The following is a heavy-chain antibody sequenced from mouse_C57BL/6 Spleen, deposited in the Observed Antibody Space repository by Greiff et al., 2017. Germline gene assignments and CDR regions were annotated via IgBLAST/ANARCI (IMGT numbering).Heavy chain of an antibody. CDR3: ARSSSMDY. Sequence: QVQLQQPGAELVRPGSSVKLSCKASGYTFTSYWMDWVKQRPGQGLAWIGNIYPSDSETHYNQKFKDKATLTVDKSSSTAYMQLSSLTSEDSAVYYCARSSSMDYWGQGTSVTVSS. J-gene: IGHJ4*01. V-gene: IGHV1-61*01. CDR2: IYPSDSET. CDR1: GYTFTSYW.